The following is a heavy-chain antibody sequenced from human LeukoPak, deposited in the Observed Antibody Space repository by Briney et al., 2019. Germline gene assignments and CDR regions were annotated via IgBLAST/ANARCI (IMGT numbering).Heavy chain of an antibody. CDR1: GGSISSYY. CDR3: ARLTGYRIESAFDI. CDR2: IYMSGST. Sequence: PSETLSLTCTVSGGSISSYYWSWIRQPAGKGLEWIGRIYMSGSTNYNPSLKSRVTMSLDTSKNQFSLKLSSVTAADTAVYYCARLTGYRIESAFDIWGQGTMVTVSS. J-gene: IGHJ3*02. V-gene: IGHV4-4*07. D-gene: IGHD3-9*01.